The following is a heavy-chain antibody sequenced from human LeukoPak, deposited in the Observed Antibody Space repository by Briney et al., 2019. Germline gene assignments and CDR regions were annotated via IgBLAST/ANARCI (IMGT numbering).Heavy chain of an antibody. V-gene: IGHV3-23*01. CDR1: GFTFSSHA. Sequence: PGGSLRLSCVASGFTFSSHAASWFRQAPGKGLEWVSTIGRGGTDTYYADSVRGRFTISKDSPKNTLQMNSLSAEDTAIYYCVKHSGGVYGDSDCWGQGVLVTVSS. J-gene: IGHJ4*02. D-gene: IGHD3-3*01. CDR2: IGRGGTDT. CDR3: VKHSGGVYGDSDC.